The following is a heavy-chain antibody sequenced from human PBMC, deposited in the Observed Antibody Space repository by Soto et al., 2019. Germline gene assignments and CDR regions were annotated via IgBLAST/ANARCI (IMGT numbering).Heavy chain of an antibody. D-gene: IGHD2-15*01. J-gene: IGHJ5*02. CDR1: GFTFGDSY. CDR2: ISPGSRYP. CDR3: VRGGGGGLFDP. Sequence: GGSLRLSSAGSGFTFGDSYMSWIRQARGEGLEWLSYISPGSRYPAYADSVKGRFTISRDNAKRSLYLQMLSLTAEETAIYYCVRGGGGGLFDPWGQGTMVTVSS. V-gene: IGHV3-11*06.